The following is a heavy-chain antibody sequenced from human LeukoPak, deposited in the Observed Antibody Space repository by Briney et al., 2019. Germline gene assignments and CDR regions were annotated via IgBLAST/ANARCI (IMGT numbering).Heavy chain of an antibody. CDR3: ARHGNIVVVPAAPFDY. CDR1: GGSISSSSYY. V-gene: IGHV4-39*01. J-gene: IGHJ4*02. CDR2: IYYSGST. D-gene: IGHD2-2*01. Sequence: PSETLSLTCTVSGGSISSSSYYWGWIRQPPGKGLEWIGSIYYSGSTYYNPSLKSRVTISVDTSKNQFSLKLSSMTAADTAVYYCARHGNIVVVPAAPFDYWGQGTLVTVSS.